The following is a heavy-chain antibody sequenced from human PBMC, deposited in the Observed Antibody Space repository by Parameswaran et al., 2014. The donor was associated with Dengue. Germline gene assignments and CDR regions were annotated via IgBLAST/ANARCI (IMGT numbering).Heavy chain of an antibody. CDR2: INHSGST. D-gene: IGHD6-13*01. CDR3: ATTTGTYSKN. V-gene: IGHV4-34*01. Sequence: PGKGLEWIGEINHSGSTNYNPSLKSRVTISVDTSKNQFSLKVSSVTAADTAVYYCATTTGTYSKNWGQGTLVTVSS. J-gene: IGHJ4*02.